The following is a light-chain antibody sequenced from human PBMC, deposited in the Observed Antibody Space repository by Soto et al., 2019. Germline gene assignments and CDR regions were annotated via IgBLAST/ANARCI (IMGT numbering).Light chain of an antibody. CDR1: SSDVGGYDY. CDR3: CSYVDNRNWV. Sequence: QSVLTQPRSVSGSPGQSVTISCTGTSSDVGGYDYVSWYQQHPGKAPKLMIYDVSRRPSGVPDRFSGSKSGNTASLTVSGLRADDEADYYCCSYVDNRNWVCGGGTQLTVL. CDR2: DVS. V-gene: IGLV2-11*01. J-gene: IGLJ3*02.